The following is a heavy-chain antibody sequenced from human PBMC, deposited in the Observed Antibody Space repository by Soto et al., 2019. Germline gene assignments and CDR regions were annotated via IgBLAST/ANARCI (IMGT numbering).Heavy chain of an antibody. CDR1: GFTFSNYA. Sequence: GGSLRLSCAASGFTFSNYAMSWVRQAPGKGPKWVSTISSGASNTYYADSVKGRFIISRDFSKNTLYLQMSSLRAEDTAIYYCAKDQIWEVPHFFDHWGQGILVTVSS. V-gene: IGHV3-23*01. CDR3: AKDQIWEVPHFFDH. D-gene: IGHD1-26*01. J-gene: IGHJ4*02. CDR2: ISSGASNT.